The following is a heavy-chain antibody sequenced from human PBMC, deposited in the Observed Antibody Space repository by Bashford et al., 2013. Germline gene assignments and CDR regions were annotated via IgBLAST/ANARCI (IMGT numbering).Heavy chain of an antibody. J-gene: IGHJ4*02. D-gene: IGHD4-17*01. CDR3: ATRPGGHDYGDPFDY. CDR2: IIPIFGTA. V-gene: IGHV1-69*06. Sequence: WVRQAPGQGLEWMGGIIPIFGTANYAQKFQGRVTITADKSTSTAYMELSSLRSEDTAVYYCATRPGGHDYGDPFDYWGQGTLVTVSS.